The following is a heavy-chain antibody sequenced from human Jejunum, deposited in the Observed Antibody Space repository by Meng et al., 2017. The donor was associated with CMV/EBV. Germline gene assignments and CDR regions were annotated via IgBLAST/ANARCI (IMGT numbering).Heavy chain of an antibody. D-gene: IGHD6-13*01. CDR1: GVTLSSHA. CDR3: ARDGGGFNSSPFDH. J-gene: IGHJ4*02. CDR2: TSYDGNTQ. V-gene: IGHV3-30*04. Sequence: GVTLSSHAMHWVRQAPGKGLEWVAVTSYDGNTQYYTDSVKGRFTISRDNSDNMLYLQMNSLRADDTAVYYCARDGGGFNSSPFDHWGQGTLVTVSS.